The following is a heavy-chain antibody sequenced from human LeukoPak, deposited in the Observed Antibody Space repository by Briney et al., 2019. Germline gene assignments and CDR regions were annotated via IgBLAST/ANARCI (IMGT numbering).Heavy chain of an antibody. Sequence: ASVKVSCKASGYTFTGYYMHWVRQAPGQGLEWMGWINPNSGGTNYAQKFQGRVTMTRDTSISTAYMELSRLRSDDTAVYYCARANRRVDIVANRLDYWGQGTLVTVSS. CDR2: INPNSGGT. J-gene: IGHJ4*02. D-gene: IGHD5-12*01. CDR3: ARANRRVDIVANRLDY. CDR1: GYTFTGYY. V-gene: IGHV1-2*02.